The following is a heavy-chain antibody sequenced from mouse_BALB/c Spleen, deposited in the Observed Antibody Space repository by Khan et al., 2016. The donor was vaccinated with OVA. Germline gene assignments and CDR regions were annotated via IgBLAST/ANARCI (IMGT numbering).Heavy chain of an antibody. CDR2: INPSNGDT. D-gene: IGHD2-1*01. J-gene: IGHJ3*01. CDR1: GYTFTSFY. Sequence: QVQLKQSGAALVKPGASVKISCKASGYTFTSFYMYWVKQRPGQGLEWIGGINPSNGDTHFYEKFKSKATLTVSKSSTTAYMQFSSLTSEDSAVYCCARSGYGNPFAYWGQGTLVTVSA. CDR3: ARSGYGNPFAY. V-gene: IGHV1S81*02.